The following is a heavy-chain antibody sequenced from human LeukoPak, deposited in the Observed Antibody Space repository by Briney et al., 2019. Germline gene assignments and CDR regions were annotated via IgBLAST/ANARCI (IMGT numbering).Heavy chain of an antibody. Sequence: SETLSLTCTVSGGSISSYYWSWIRQPPGKGLEWIGYIYYSGSTNYNPSLKSRVTISVDTSKNQFSLKLSSVTAADTAVYYCAREVDTAMARDYYDSSGYLNWFDPWGQGTLVTVSS. CDR2: IYYSGST. CDR1: GGSISSYY. V-gene: IGHV4-59*12. D-gene: IGHD3-22*01. CDR3: AREVDTAMARDYYDSSGYLNWFDP. J-gene: IGHJ5*02.